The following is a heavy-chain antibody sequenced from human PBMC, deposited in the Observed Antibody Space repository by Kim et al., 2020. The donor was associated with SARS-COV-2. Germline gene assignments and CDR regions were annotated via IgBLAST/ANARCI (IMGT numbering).Heavy chain of an antibody. V-gene: IGHV3-30*01. Sequence: NKDYADSVKGRFTISRDNSKNTLYLQMNSLRAEDTAVYYCARLKDWAFDYWGQGTLVTVSS. CDR2: NK. D-gene: IGHD3-9*01. J-gene: IGHJ4*02. CDR3: ARLKDWAFDY.